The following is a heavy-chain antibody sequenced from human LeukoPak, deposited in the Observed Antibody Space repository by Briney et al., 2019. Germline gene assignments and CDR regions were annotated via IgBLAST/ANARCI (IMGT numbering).Heavy chain of an antibody. J-gene: IGHJ4*02. Sequence: GGSLRLSCAASGFTFNNYWMHWVRLVPGKGLVWVSRINTDGSSRHYADSVKGRFTISRDNAKNTLYLQMNSLRAADTAVYYCARDPTRIIMIDYWGQGTLVTVSS. CDR1: GFTFNNYW. CDR2: INTDGSSR. D-gene: IGHD3-22*01. CDR3: ARDPTRIIMIDY. V-gene: IGHV3-74*01.